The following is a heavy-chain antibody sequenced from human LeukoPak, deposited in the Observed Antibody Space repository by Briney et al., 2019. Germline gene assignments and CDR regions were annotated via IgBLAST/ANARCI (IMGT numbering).Heavy chain of an antibody. D-gene: IGHD6-13*01. Sequence: GGSLRLSCAASGFTFSSYEMNWVRQAPGKGLEWVSYISSSGSTIYYADSVKGRFTISRDNAKNSLYLQMNSLRAEDTADYYCARDGVGSSSWTPNWFDPWGQGTLVTVSS. V-gene: IGHV3-48*03. CDR3: ARDGVGSSSWTPNWFDP. J-gene: IGHJ5*02. CDR1: GFTFSSYE. CDR2: ISSSGSTI.